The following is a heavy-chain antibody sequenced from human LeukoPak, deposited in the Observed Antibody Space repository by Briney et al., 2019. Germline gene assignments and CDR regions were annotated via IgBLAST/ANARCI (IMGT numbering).Heavy chain of an antibody. CDR3: ARHAEMATIKEFDY. Sequence: GASVKVSCKASGYTFTSYYMHWVRQAPGQGLEWTGIINPSGGSTSYAQKFQGRVTITADESTSTAYMELSSLRSEDTAVYYCARHAEMATIKEFDYWGQGTLVTVSS. CDR2: INPSGGST. V-gene: IGHV1-46*03. CDR1: GYTFTSYY. J-gene: IGHJ4*02. D-gene: IGHD5-24*01.